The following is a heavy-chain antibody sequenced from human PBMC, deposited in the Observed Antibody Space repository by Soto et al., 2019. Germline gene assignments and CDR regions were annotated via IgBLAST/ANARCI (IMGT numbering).Heavy chain of an antibody. CDR3: ARAAYSISSGFYFGMDV. V-gene: IGHV1-3*01. CDR1: GYTFTSYA. CDR2: INAGNGNT. D-gene: IGHD6-6*01. Sequence: ASVKVSCKASGYTFTSYAMHWVRQAPGQRLEWMGWINAGNGNTKYSQKFQGRVTITRDTSASTAYMELNSLTADDTAVYYCARAAYSISSGFYFGMDVWGQGTTVTVSS. J-gene: IGHJ6*02.